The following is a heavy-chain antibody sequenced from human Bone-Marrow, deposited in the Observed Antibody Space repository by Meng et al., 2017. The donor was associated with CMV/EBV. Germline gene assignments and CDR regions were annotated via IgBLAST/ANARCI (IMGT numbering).Heavy chain of an antibody. CDR1: GGSFSGCY. J-gene: IGHJ4*02. CDR2: INHSGST. V-gene: IGHV4-34*01. D-gene: IGHD3-3*01. Sequence: GGSFSGCYLSSIHQPPGRGLEWSGAINHSGSTNYHPSLKRPVTISVDTSTNQFSLKLSSVTAADTAVYYCARGGGYDFWTGGYYFDYWGQGTLVTVSS. CDR3: ARGGGYDFWTGGYYFDY.